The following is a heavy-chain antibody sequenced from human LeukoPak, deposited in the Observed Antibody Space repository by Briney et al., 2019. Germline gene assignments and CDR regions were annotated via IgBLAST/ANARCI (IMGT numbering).Heavy chain of an antibody. J-gene: IGHJ4*02. CDR1: GYTFTNYA. Sequence: GASVKVSCKASGYTFTNYAMHWVRQAPGQRPEWMGWINAGNGNTEYSQKFQGRVTITRDTSASTAYMELSSLRSEDTAVYYCARAGGTCWGQGTLVTVSS. D-gene: IGHD3-16*01. CDR3: ARAGGTC. V-gene: IGHV1-3*01. CDR2: INAGNGNT.